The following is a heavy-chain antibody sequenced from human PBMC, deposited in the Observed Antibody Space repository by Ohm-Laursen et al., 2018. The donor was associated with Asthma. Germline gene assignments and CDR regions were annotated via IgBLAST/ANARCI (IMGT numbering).Heavy chain of an antibody. V-gene: IGHV3-7*04. Sequence: SLRLSCAASGFTFNKHHMTWVRQAPGKGLEGVANIRQDGTEKSYVDSVRGRFTISRDNAKNSLFLQMNSLRGEDTAVYYCARGPVGAPGAFDIWGQGTMVSVSS. CDR3: ARGPVGAPGAFDI. D-gene: IGHD1-26*01. CDR2: IRQDGTEK. J-gene: IGHJ3*02. CDR1: GFTFNKHH.